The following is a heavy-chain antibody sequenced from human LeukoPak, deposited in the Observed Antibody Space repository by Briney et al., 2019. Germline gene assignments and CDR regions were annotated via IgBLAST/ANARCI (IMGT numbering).Heavy chain of an antibody. D-gene: IGHD3-10*01. CDR1: GFTLSTYA. CDR2: ISYDGTDA. Sequence: GGSLRLSCAASGFTLSTYAMHWVRQAPGKGLEWVAVISYDGTDAYYADSVKGRFTISRDNSENTLYLQMNSLRAEDTAVYYCAKGAIRGHDYWGQGTLVTVSS. J-gene: IGHJ4*02. CDR3: AKGAIRGHDY. V-gene: IGHV3-30-3*01.